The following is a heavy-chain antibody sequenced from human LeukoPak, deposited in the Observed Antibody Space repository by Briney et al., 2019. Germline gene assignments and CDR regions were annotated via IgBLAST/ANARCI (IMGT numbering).Heavy chain of an antibody. D-gene: IGHD2-15*01. CDR3: VRICTGGRCGFDY. CDR1: GLILSSDA. J-gene: IGHJ4*02. CDR2: ISSNGGIT. V-gene: IGHV3-64D*06. Sequence: AESMTLSCSAAGLILSSDAAHCVRQAQGKGLEYDSAISSNGGITYYADSVKGRFTISRDNSKNTLYLQMSGLRPEDTAVYYCVRICTGGRCGFDYWGQGTLVTVSS.